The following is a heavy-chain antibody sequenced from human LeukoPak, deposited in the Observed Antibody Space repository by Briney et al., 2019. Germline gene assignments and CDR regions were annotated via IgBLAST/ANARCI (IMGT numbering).Heavy chain of an antibody. V-gene: IGHV1-24*01. CDR1: GYTLTELS. D-gene: IGHD6-13*01. Sequence: ASVKVSCKVSGYTLTELSMHWVRQAPGKGLEWMGGFDPEDGETIYAPKFQGRVTMTEDTSTDTAYMELSSLRSEDTAVYYCATDASSWGGLSRLVLDYWGQGTLVTVSS. J-gene: IGHJ4*02. CDR2: FDPEDGET. CDR3: ATDASSWGGLSRLVLDY.